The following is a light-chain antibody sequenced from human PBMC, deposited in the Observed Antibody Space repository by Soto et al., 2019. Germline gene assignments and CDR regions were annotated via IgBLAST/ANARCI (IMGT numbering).Light chain of an antibody. J-gene: IGKJ4*01. Sequence: VLTQSPATLSLSPGERATPSCRASQTVSRYLAWYQQKPGQAPRLLIYYASNRATGIPARFSGSGSGTDYTLTISSLEPEDFAVYYCQQRSTWLLFTFGGGTKVEI. V-gene: IGKV3-11*01. CDR2: YAS. CDR3: QQRSTWLLFT. CDR1: QTVSRY.